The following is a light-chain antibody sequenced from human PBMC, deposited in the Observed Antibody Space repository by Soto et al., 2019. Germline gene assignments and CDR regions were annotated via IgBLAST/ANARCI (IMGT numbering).Light chain of an antibody. CDR3: QQSNSFPLT. J-gene: IGKJ4*01. CDR2: AAS. CDR1: QGISSR. Sequence: DIQMTQSPSSVSASVGDRVTITCRASQGISSRLAWYQQRPGKAPNLLIYAASSLQSGVPSRFSGSGSETDFTLTIGSLQPEDFATYYCQQSNSFPLTFGGGTKVEIK. V-gene: IGKV1-12*01.